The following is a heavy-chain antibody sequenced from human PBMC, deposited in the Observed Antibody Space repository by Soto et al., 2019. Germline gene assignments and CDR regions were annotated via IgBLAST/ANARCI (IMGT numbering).Heavy chain of an antibody. CDR3: ARHASGSPEYNWFDP. Sequence: QLQLQESGPGLVKPSETLSLTCAVSGASLSRSTYYWGWIRQPPGKGLEWIGTIYYSETTYYNPSLKSRVTISADTSKSQFSLKLTSVTAADTAVYYCARHASGSPEYNWFDPWGQGTLVTVSS. D-gene: IGHD1-26*01. CDR1: GASLSRSTYY. V-gene: IGHV4-39*01. CDR2: IYYSETT. J-gene: IGHJ5*02.